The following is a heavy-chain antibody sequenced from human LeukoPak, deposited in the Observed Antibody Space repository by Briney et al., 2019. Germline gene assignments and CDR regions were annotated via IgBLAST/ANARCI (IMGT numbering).Heavy chain of an antibody. CDR2: INYSGST. V-gene: IGHV4-59*01. Sequence: GSLRLSCAASGFTFSSYAMHWVRQPPGKGLEWIGYINYSGSTNYNPSLKSRVSISEDTSKNQFSLKLNSVTAADTAVYYCARVPARRVVTTPAYFDYWGQGTLVTVSS. CDR3: ARVPARRVVTTPAYFDY. D-gene: IGHD2-21*02. J-gene: IGHJ4*02. CDR1: GFTFSSYA.